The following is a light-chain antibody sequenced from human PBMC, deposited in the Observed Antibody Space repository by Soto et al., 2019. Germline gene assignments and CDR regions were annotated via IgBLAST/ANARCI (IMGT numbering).Light chain of an antibody. V-gene: IGLV2-14*03. CDR3: NSYTTSNTRQIV. J-gene: IGLJ1*01. Sequence: QSALTQPASVSGSPGQSITISCTGTSSDVGGYNYVSWYQHHPGKAPKLMIYDVSKRPSGVSNRFSGSKSGNTASLTISGLQPEDEADYFCNSYTTSNTRQIVFGTRTKVTV. CDR2: DVS. CDR1: SSDVGGYNY.